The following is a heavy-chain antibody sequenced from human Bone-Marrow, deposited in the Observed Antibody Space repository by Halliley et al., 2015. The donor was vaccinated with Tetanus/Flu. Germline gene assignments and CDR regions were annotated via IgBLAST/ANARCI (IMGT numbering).Heavy chain of an antibody. D-gene: IGHD1-26*01. CDR2: MSGSGKST. CDR3: AKDDAPGATGAFDI. Sequence: VSAMSGSGKSTYYVDSVKGRFTISRDNSKNTLHLQMNSLRAEDTALYYCAKDDAPGATGAFDIWGQGTMVTVS. J-gene: IGHJ3*02. V-gene: IGHV3-23*01.